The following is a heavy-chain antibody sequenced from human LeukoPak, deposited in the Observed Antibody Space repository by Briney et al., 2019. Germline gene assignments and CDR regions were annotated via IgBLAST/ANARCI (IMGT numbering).Heavy chain of an antibody. D-gene: IGHD4/OR15-4a*01. CDR2: ISSSGNTI. J-gene: IGHJ3*02. CDR1: GFSFRDYF. Sequence: GGSLRLSCAASGFSFRDYFMTWIRQAPGKGLEWVSYISSSGNTIYYADSLKGRSTISRDNAKNSLYLQMNTLRAEDTAVYYCARDDYGGDAFDIWGQGTMVTVSS. CDR3: ARDDYGGDAFDI. V-gene: IGHV3-11*01.